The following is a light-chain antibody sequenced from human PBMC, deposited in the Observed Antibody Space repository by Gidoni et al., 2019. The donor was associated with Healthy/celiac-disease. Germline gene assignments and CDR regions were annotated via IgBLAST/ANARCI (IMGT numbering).Light chain of an antibody. CDR2: EAS. CDR3: QQYDNLPG. Sequence: DIQLTQSPSSLSASVGDRVTITCQASQDSSNYLNWYQKKPGKAPKLLIYEASNLETGVPSRFSGSGSGTDFTFTISSLQPEDIETYYWQQYDNLPGFGPGTKVDIK. V-gene: IGKV1-33*01. J-gene: IGKJ3*01. CDR1: QDSSNY.